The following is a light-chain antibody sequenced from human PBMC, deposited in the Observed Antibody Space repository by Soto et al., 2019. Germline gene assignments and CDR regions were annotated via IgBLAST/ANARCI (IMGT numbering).Light chain of an antibody. Sequence: AIRMTQSPSSLSASTGDRVTITCRASQGISSYLAWYQQKPGKAPKLLIYGTSTLQSGVPSRFSGSGSGTEFTLSISCLQSEDSATCYCQQYYAYPLTFGGGTKVEIK. J-gene: IGKJ4*01. CDR2: GTS. CDR3: QQYYAYPLT. V-gene: IGKV1-8*01. CDR1: QGISSY.